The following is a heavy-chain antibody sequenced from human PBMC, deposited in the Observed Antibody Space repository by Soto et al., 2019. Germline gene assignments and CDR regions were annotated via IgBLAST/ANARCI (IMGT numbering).Heavy chain of an antibody. CDR3: ARQASYFDY. CDR2: IYYSGRT. V-gene: IGHV4-59*08. J-gene: IGHJ4*02. Sequence: SETLSLTCAVSGGSISSYYWSWIRQPPGKGLEWIGYIYYSGRTNYNPSLKSRVTISVDTSKNQFSLKLSSVTAADTAVYYCARQASYFDYWGQGTLVTVSS. CDR1: GGSISSYY.